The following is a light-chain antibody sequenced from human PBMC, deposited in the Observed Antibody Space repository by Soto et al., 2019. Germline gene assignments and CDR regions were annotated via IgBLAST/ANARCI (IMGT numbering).Light chain of an antibody. CDR2: DAS. Sequence: GDRCDIHMRASQTISTSLAWYQQKPGEAPKLLIYDASSLESGVPSRFSGSGSGTEFTLTIGSLQPDDFATYYCQHYNSYSEAFGQGTKVDIK. CDR1: QTISTS. J-gene: IGKJ1*01. CDR3: QHYNSYSEA. V-gene: IGKV1-5*01.